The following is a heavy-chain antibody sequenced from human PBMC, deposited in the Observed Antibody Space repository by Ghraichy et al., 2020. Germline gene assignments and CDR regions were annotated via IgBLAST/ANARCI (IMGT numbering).Heavy chain of an antibody. D-gene: IGHD1-7*01. Sequence: GGSLRLSCAASGFTFSSYDMHWVRQATGKGLEWVSAIGTAGDTYYPGSVKGRFTISRENAKNSLYLQMNSLRAGDTAVYYCARGTNFSPYYYYMDVWGKGTTVTVSS. CDR1: GFTFSSYD. CDR3: ARGTNFSPYYYYMDV. V-gene: IGHV3-13*04. CDR2: IGTAGDT. J-gene: IGHJ6*03.